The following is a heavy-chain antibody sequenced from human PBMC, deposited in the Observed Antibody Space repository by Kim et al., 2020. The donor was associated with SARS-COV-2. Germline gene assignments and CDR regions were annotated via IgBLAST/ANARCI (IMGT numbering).Heavy chain of an antibody. V-gene: IGHV1-18*01. J-gene: IGHJ4*02. Sequence: LQGRVTMTTDTSTSTAYMELRSLRSDDTAVYYCARVRGPNRSSSGYYFDYWGQGTLVTVSS. CDR3: ARVRGPNRSSSGYYFDY. D-gene: IGHD6-6*01.